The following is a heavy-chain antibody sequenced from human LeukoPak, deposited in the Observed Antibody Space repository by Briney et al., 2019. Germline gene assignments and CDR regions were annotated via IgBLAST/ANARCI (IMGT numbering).Heavy chain of an antibody. V-gene: IGHV4-34*01. D-gene: IGHD3/OR15-3a*01. Sequence: PSETLSLTCAVYGGSFSGYYWSWIRQPPGKGLEWIGEINHSGSTNYNPSLKSRVTISVDTSKNQFSLKLSSVTAADTAVYYCARESPGLVESPFDYWGQGTLVTVSS. J-gene: IGHJ4*02. CDR3: ARESPGLVESPFDY. CDR2: INHSGST. CDR1: GGSFSGYY.